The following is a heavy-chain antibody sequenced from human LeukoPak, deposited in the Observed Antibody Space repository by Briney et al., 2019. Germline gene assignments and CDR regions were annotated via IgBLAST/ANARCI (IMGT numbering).Heavy chain of an antibody. V-gene: IGHV4-59*01. Sequence: SETLSPTCPVPGGSISSYHWSWFRQPPGRGLRWIGDIFYSGGANYNPSLKSPVTISVDTSKNQFCLKLRSVTAADTAVYYSARDGYSSSPTGYFDYWGQGTLVTVSS. CDR2: IFYSGGA. J-gene: IGHJ4*02. CDR1: GGSISSYH. CDR3: ARDGYSSSPTGYFDY. D-gene: IGHD6-13*01.